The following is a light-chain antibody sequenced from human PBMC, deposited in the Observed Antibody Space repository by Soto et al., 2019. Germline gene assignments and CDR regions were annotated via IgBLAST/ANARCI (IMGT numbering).Light chain of an antibody. V-gene: IGKV3D-20*02. CDR3: QQRSNWLT. J-gene: IGKJ5*01. CDR2: DAS. CDR1: ESVVSNY. Sequence: EIVLTQSPGTLSLSPGERATLSCRATESVVSNYLAWYQLKPGQAPRLLIYDASSRATGIPDRFSGSGSGTDFTLTISSLEPEDFAVYYCQQRSNWLTFGQGTRLEIK.